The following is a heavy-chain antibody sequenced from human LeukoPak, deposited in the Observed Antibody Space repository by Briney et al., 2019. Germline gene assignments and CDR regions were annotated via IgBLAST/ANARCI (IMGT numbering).Heavy chain of an antibody. CDR1: GGSFSGYY. Sequence: SETLSLTCAVYGGSFSGYYWSWIRQPPGKGLEWIGEINHSGSTNYNPSLKSRVTISVDTSKDQLSLKLRSVTAADTAVYYCARGLRNWFDPWGQGTLVTVSS. D-gene: IGHD3-3*01. CDR2: INHSGST. V-gene: IGHV4-34*01. CDR3: ARGLRNWFDP. J-gene: IGHJ5*02.